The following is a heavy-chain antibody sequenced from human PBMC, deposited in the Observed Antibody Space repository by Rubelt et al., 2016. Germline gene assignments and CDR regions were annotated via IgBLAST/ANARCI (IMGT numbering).Heavy chain of an antibody. Sequence: QAPGKGLEWMGGFDPEEGETIYAQKFQGRVTMTEDTSTDTAYMELSSLRSEDTAVYYCATTGRSWDWGQGTLVTVSS. J-gene: IGHJ4*02. D-gene: IGHD6-13*01. CDR3: ATTGRSWD. CDR2: FDPEEGET. V-gene: IGHV1-24*01.